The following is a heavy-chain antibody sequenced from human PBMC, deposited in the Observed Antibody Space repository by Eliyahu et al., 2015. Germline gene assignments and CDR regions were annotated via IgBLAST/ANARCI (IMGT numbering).Heavy chain of an antibody. V-gene: IGHV3-30*18. D-gene: IGHD2/OR15-2a*01. CDR1: GFTFSSYG. CDR2: ISYDGSNK. Sequence: QVQLVESGGGVVQPGRSLRLSCAASGFTFSSYGMHWVRQAPGKGLEWVAVISYDGSNKYYADSVKGRFTISRDNSKNTLYLQMNSLRAEDTAVYYCAKDLRFSYTRLYYYYMDVWGKGTTVTVSS. CDR3: AKDLRFSYTRLYYYYMDV. J-gene: IGHJ6*03.